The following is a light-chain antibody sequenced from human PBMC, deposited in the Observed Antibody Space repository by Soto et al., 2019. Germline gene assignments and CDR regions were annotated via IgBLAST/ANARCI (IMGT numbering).Light chain of an antibody. CDR1: QSVSSN. J-gene: IGKJ2*01. CDR3: QQYNNWPQT. Sequence: EIVMTQSPATLSVSPGERATLSCRASQSVSSNLAWYQQKPGQAPRLLLYGAATRATGIPARFSGRGSGTEVSLTISSLQSEDFAVYYCQQYNNWPQTFGQGTKLEIK. CDR2: GAA. V-gene: IGKV3-15*01.